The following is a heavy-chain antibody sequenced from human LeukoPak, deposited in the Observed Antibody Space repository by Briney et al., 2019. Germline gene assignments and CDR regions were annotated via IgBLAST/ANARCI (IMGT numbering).Heavy chain of an antibody. CDR1: GGSISSYY. J-gene: IGHJ3*02. V-gene: IGHV4-59*01. CDR3: ARDISGSYYNAFDI. D-gene: IGHD1-26*01. Sequence: PSETLSLTCTVSGGSISSYYWSWIRQPPGKGLEWIGYVYYSGSTNYNPSLKSRVTISVDTSKNQFSLKLSSVTAADTAVYYCARDISGSYYNAFDIWGQGTMVTVSS. CDR2: VYYSGST.